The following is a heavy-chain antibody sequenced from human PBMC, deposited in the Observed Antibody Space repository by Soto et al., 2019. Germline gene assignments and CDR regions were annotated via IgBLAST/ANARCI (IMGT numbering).Heavy chain of an antibody. CDR3: AKGSERYGDYDW. J-gene: IGHJ5*01. CDR1: GFTFGASA. CDR2: IGSKGETYAT. V-gene: IGHV3-73*01. Sequence: GGSLRLSCAASGFTFGASALQWVRQASGKGLEWLGRIGSKGETYATTYAASVKGRFTISRDNSKNTLYLQMNSLRAEDTAVYYCAKGSERYGDYDWWGHGTLVTVSS. D-gene: IGHD4-17*01.